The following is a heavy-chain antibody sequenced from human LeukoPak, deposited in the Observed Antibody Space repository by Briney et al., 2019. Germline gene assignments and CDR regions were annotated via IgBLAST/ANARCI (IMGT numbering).Heavy chain of an antibody. CDR3: ARRGYYYDSSGYYYFDY. Sequence: PGGSLRLSCAASGFAFSDYGMHWVRQAPGKGLEWVAVISYDGSNKYYADSVKGRFTISRDNSKNTLYLQMNSLRAEDTAVYYCARRGYYYDSSGYYYFDYWGQGTLVTVSS. CDR1: GFAFSDYG. V-gene: IGHV3-30*03. D-gene: IGHD3-22*01. J-gene: IGHJ4*02. CDR2: ISYDGSNK.